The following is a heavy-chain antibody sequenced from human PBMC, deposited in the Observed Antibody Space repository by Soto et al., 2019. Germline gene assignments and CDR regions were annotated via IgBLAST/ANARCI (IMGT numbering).Heavy chain of an antibody. CDR2: IYPGDSDT. CDR1: GYSFTSYW. CDR3: ARQEETYYDIPSCMDV. Sequence: GESLKISCKGSGYSFTSYWIGWVRQMPGKGLGWMGIIYPGDSDTRYSPSFQGQVTISADKSISTAYLQWSSLKASDTAMYYCARQEETYYDIPSCMDVWGQGTTVTVSS. V-gene: IGHV5-51*01. J-gene: IGHJ6*02. D-gene: IGHD3-9*01.